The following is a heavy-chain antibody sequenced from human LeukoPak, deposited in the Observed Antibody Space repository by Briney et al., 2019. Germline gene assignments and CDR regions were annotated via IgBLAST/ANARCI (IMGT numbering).Heavy chain of an antibody. CDR2: IYYSGST. CDR3: ARESIGVATISTLDY. CDR1: GGSISSYY. J-gene: IGHJ4*02. V-gene: IGHV4-59*12. D-gene: IGHD2-21*01. Sequence: SETLSLTCTVSGGSISSYYWSWIRQPPGKGLEWIGSIYYSGSTYYNPSLKSRVTISVDTSKNQFSLKLSSVTAADTAVYYCARESIGVATISTLDYWGQGTLVTVSS.